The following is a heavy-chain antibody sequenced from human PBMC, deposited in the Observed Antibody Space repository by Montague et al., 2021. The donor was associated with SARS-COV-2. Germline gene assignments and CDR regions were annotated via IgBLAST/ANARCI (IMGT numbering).Heavy chain of an antibody. D-gene: IGHD3-16*01. CDR3: ALPLGGARFDP. J-gene: IGHJ5*02. CDR2: IFHSGTT. V-gene: IGHV4-4*02. Sequence: SETLSLTCTVSGGSISSDNWWTWVCQPPGKELEWIGDIFHSGTTNYNPSLKSRLTISVDKSKNQISLKLISVTAADTAMYYCALPLGGARFDPWGQGTLVTVSS. CDR1: GGSISSDNW.